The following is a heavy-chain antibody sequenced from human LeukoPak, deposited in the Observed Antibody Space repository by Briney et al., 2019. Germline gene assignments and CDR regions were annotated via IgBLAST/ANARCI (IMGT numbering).Heavy chain of an antibody. V-gene: IGHV3-9*01. J-gene: IGHJ6*02. CDR3: ARELPIGYDSSGYYGMDV. D-gene: IGHD3-22*01. Sequence: AGRSLRLSCAASGFIFDDYAMHWVRQAPGKGLEWVSGISWNSGSISYADSVKGRFTISRDNAKNSLYLQMNSLRAEDTAVYYCARELPIGYDSSGYYGMDVWGQGTTVTVSS. CDR2: ISWNSGSI. CDR1: GFIFDDYA.